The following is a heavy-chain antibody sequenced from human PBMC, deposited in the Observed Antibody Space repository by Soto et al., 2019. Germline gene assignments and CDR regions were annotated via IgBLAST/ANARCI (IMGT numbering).Heavy chain of an antibody. CDR1: GGSISSYY. CDR2: IYYSGST. J-gene: IGHJ3*02. CDR3: ARVGDHGGSWDDAFDI. Sequence: SETLSLTCTVSGGSISSYYWSWIRQPPGKGLEWIGYIYYSGSTNYNPSLKSRVTISVDTSKNQFSLKLSSVTAADTAVYYCARVGDHGGSWDDAFDIWGQGTMVTVSS. D-gene: IGHD2-15*01. V-gene: IGHV4-59*01.